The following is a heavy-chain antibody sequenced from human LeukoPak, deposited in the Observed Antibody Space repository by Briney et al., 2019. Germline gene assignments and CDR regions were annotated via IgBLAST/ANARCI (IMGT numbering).Heavy chain of an antibody. V-gene: IGHV3-23*01. D-gene: IGHD3-16*01. CDR3: AKSFYVWGSSGWFDH. CDR1: GFTFSTYA. J-gene: IGHJ5*02. CDR2: ISGSGGST. Sequence: GGSLRLSCAASGFTFSTYAMSWVRQAPGKGLEWVSAISGSGGSTYYADSVKGRFTISRDNSKNTMYLQMNSPRAEDTALYYCAKSFYVWGSSGWFDHWGQGILVTVSS.